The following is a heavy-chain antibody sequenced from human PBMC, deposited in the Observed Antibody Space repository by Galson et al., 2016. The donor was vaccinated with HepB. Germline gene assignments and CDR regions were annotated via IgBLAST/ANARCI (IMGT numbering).Heavy chain of an antibody. V-gene: IGHV3-74*01. J-gene: IGHJ5*02. D-gene: IGHD3-10*01. CDR3: ARDYVPGA. CDR1: GLDFRRYW. Sequence: SLRLSCAVSGLDFRRYWMHWVRQTPGKGLVWVSRINADGTATGYADSVKGRFTISRDDAKNTLYLQMNTLRAEDTAVYYCARDYVPGAWGQGVLVTVSS. CDR2: INADGTAT.